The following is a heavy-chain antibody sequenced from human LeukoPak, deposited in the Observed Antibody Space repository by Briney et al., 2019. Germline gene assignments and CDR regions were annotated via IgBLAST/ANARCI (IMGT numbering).Heavy chain of an antibody. J-gene: IGHJ4*02. CDR3: ARVLSAEDSTIDY. CDR1: GYTLTELS. Sequence: ASVKVSCKVSGYTLTELSMRWVRQAPGQGLEWMGWINPNSGGTNYAQKFQGRVTMTRDTFISTAYMELSRLRSDDTAVYYCARVLSAEDSTIDYWGQGTLVTVSS. D-gene: IGHD5/OR15-5a*01. V-gene: IGHV1-2*02. CDR2: INPNSGGT.